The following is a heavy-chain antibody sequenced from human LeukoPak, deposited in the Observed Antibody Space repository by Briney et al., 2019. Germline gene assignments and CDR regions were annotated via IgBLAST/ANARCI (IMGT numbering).Heavy chain of an antibody. J-gene: IGHJ4*02. CDR2: ISYDGSNK. D-gene: IGHD3-10*01. V-gene: IGHV3-30*04. Sequence: PGRSLRLSCAASGFTFSSYAMHWVRQAPGKGLEWVTVISYDGSNKYYTDSVKGRFTISRDNSKNTLYLQMNSLRAEDTAVYYCAKGLLWFGEPFDYWGQGTLVTVSS. CDR1: GFTFSSYA. CDR3: AKGLLWFGEPFDY.